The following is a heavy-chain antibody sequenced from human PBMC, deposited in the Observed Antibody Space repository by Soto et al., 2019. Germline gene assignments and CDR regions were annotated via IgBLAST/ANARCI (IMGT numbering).Heavy chain of an antibody. Sequence: LRLSCAASGFNFSSYAMSWVRQAPGKGLEWVSAISGSGGSTYYADSVKGRFTISRDNSKNTLYLQMNSPRAEDTAVYYCAKYQYSGSYPAQYYFDYWGQGTLVTVSS. CDR3: AKYQYSGSYPAQYYFDY. D-gene: IGHD1-26*01. J-gene: IGHJ4*02. CDR2: ISGSGGST. V-gene: IGHV3-23*01. CDR1: GFNFSSYA.